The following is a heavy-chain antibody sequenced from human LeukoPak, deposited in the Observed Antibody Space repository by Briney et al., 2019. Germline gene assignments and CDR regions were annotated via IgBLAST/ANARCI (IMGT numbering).Heavy chain of an antibody. Sequence: ASVKVSCKASGGTFSSYAISWVRQAPGQGLEWMGWISAYNGNTNYAQKLQGRVTMTTDTSTSTAYMELRSLRPDDTAVYYCARGGDYYGSRGYYLSHFDYWGQGTLVTVSS. J-gene: IGHJ4*02. CDR1: GGTFSSYA. CDR2: ISAYNGNT. D-gene: IGHD3-22*01. V-gene: IGHV1-18*01. CDR3: ARGGDYYGSRGYYLSHFDY.